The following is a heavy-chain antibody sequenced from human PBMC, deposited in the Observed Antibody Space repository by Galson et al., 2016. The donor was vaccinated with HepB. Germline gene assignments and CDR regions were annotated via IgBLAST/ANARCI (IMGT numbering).Heavy chain of an antibody. CDR3: VRSVVGGGRLLAFDV. Sequence: SLRLSCAASGFTLSSYSMNWVRQTPRQGLEWVSGIRFSSLSTYYADSVTGRFSISGDTPNNTLYLQMGSLRADDTAVYYCVRSVVGGGRLLAFDVWGPGTMVTVSS. J-gene: IGHJ3*01. V-gene: IGHV3-23*01. D-gene: IGHD3-16*01. CDR2: IRFSSLST. CDR1: GFTLSSYS.